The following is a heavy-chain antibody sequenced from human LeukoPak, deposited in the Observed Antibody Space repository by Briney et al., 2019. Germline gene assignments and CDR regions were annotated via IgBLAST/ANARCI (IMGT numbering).Heavy chain of an antibody. CDR1: GFTFSSYG. CDR3: ARDPDDSSGLYYFDY. J-gene: IGHJ4*02. Sequence: GGSLRLSCAASGFTFSSYGMHWVRQAPGKGLEWVAVIWYDGSNKYYADSVKGRFTISRDNSKNTLYLQMNSLSAEDTAVYYCARDPDDSSGLYYFDYWGQGTLVTVSS. V-gene: IGHV3-33*01. D-gene: IGHD3-22*01. CDR2: IWYDGSNK.